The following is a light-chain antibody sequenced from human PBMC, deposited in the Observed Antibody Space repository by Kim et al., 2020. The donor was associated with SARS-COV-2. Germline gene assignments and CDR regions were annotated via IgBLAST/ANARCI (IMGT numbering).Light chain of an antibody. CDR3: QQYGSSPQT. Sequence: LSPGERATLSGRASQGINKNFIAWDRQRPGQSPSLLIYAASTRAAGIPDRFSGSGYRTDFSLTISRLEPEDFAVYYCQQYGSSPQTFGQGTKLEI. J-gene: IGKJ2*01. V-gene: IGKV3-20*01. CDR2: AAS. CDR1: QGINKNF.